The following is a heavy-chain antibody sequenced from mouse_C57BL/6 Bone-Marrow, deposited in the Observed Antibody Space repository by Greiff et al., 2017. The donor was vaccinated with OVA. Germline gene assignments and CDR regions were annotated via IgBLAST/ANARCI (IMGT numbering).Heavy chain of an antibody. CDR1: GYTFTSYW. D-gene: IGHD1-1*01. J-gene: IGHJ1*03. CDR3: AQPRMDFITTAYWYFDV. CDR2: INPSNGGT. V-gene: IGHV1-53*01. Sequence: QVQLKQSGTELVKPGASVKLSCKASGYTFTSYWMHWVKQRPGQGLEWIGNINPSNGGTNYNEKFKSKATLTVDKSSSTAYMQLSSLTSEDSAVYYCAQPRMDFITTAYWYFDVWGTGTTVTVSS.